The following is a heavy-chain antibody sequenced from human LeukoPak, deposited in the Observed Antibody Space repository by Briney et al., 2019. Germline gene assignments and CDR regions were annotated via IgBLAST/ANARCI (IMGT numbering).Heavy chain of an antibody. CDR2: TSSSDPGT. CDR3: ARAPVTSCRGAFCYPFDY. D-gene: IGHD2-15*01. J-gene: IGHJ4*02. V-gene: IGHV3-23*01. Sequence: PGGSLRLSCAASGFTFSSYAMNWVRQAPGKGLEWVAATSSSDPGTYNADTVRGRFTISRDNSKNTLYLQMNRLRVEDAAVYYCARAPVTSCRGAFCYPFDYWGQGTLVTVSS. CDR1: GFTFSSYA.